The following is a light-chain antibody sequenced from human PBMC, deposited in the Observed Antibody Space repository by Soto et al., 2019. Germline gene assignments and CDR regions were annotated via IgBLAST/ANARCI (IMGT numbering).Light chain of an antibody. J-gene: IGLJ1*01. V-gene: IGLV2-11*01. CDR2: DVT. Sequence: SVTISCTGTSSDVGGYNYVSWYQQHPGKAPKLMIYDVTNRPSGFSDRFSGSKSGNTASLTISGLQAEDEADYYCSSVTRRFTFVFGTGTKVTVL. CDR1: SSDVGGYNY. CDR3: SSVTRRFTFV.